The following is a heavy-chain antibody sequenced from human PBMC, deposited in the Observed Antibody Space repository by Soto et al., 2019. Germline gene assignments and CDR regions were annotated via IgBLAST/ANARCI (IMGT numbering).Heavy chain of an antibody. CDR2: IYYSGST. CDR3: TRVGGYYGDYPNFDY. J-gene: IGHJ4*02. D-gene: IGHD4-17*01. Sequence: SETRSRTWTVYGDSMRTFCWSWRRQPPGKGLEWIGNIYYSGSTNYNPSHKSRVTMSVDMSRNQVSLKLSSVTAADTAVYYCTRVGGYYGDYPNFDYWGQGALVTVSS. CDR1: GDSMRTFC. V-gene: IGHV4-59*01.